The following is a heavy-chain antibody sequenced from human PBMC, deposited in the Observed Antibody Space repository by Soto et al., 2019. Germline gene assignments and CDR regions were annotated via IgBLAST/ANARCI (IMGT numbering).Heavy chain of an antibody. CDR1: GGSISSGGYY. Sequence: SETLSLTCTVSGGSISSGGYYWSWIRQHPGKGLEWIGYIYYSGSTYYNPSLKSRVTISVDTSKNQLSLKLSSVTAADTAVYYCARGDVVVPAATPLSAHQLAFDPWGQGTLVTVS. V-gene: IGHV4-31*03. D-gene: IGHD2-2*01. CDR3: ARGDVVVPAATPLSAHQLAFDP. J-gene: IGHJ5*02. CDR2: IYYSGST.